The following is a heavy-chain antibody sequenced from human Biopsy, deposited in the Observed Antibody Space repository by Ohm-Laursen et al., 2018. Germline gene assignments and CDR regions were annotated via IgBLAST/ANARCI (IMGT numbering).Heavy chain of an antibody. J-gene: IGHJ4*02. Sequence: GASVKVSCKASGYTFTGYYLHWVRQAPGQGLEWMGWINPKSGGTHYLEKFRGRVTMTRDTSISTAYMEVSNLRSDDTAVYYCAIDGNDFLTDYLKIDQWGQGTLVTVSS. D-gene: IGHD3-9*01. CDR2: INPKSGGT. V-gene: IGHV1-2*02. CDR3: AIDGNDFLTDYLKIDQ. CDR1: GYTFTGYY.